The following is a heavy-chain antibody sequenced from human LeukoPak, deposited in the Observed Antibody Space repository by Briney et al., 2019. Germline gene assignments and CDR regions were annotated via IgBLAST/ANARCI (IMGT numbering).Heavy chain of an antibody. D-gene: IGHD2-8*01. CDR3: AREGYCTNGVCAYYYYYYMDV. CDR2: TNPNSGNT. Sequence: GASVKVSCKASGYTFTSYDINWVRQATGQGLEWMGWTNPNSGNTGYAQKFQGRVTMTRNTSISTAYMELSSLRSEDTAVYYCAREGYCTNGVCAYYYYYYMDVWGKGTTVTVSS. V-gene: IGHV1-8*01. CDR1: GYTFTSYD. J-gene: IGHJ6*03.